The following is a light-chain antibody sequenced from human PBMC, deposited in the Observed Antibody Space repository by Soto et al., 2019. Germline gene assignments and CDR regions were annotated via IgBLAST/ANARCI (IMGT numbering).Light chain of an antibody. CDR3: SLYTSENTYV. J-gene: IGLJ1*01. CDR1: SRDVGTYTL. CDR2: EAS. V-gene: IGLV2-18*01. Sequence: QSALTQPASVSGSPGQSITISCTGTSRDVGTYTLVSWYQQPPGTAPKLIIYEASNRPSGVPDRFSGSKSGNTASLTISGLQAADEADYYCSLYTSENTYVFGTGTKLTVL.